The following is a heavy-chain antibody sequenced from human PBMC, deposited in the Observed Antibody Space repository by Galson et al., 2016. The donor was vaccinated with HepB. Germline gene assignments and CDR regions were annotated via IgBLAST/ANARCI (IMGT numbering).Heavy chain of an antibody. Sequence: SLRLSCAASGFTLRSYGIHWVRQTPGKGLEWVAVIWYDGRDKYYADSVKGRFTISRDTSKNTVDLQMDSLRAEDTAVYNCARVGDTSGHYGNFDYWGQGTLVTVSS. J-gene: IGHJ4*02. CDR3: ARVGDTSGHYGNFDY. CDR2: IWYDGRDK. CDR1: GFTLRSYG. D-gene: IGHD3-22*01. V-gene: IGHV3-33*01.